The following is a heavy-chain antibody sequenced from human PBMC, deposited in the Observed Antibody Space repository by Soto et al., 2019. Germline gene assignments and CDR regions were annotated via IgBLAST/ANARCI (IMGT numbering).Heavy chain of an antibody. V-gene: IGHV1-18*01. CDR3: ARDPPYSSGWYAGFDP. D-gene: IGHD6-19*01. J-gene: IGHJ5*02. CDR1: GYTFTSYG. CDR2: ISAYNGNT. Sequence: QVQLVQSGAEVKKPGASVKVSCKASGYTFTSYGISWVRQAPGQGLEWMGWISAYNGNTNYAQKLQGRVTMTTDTSTSTAYTGLRSLRSDDTAVYYCARDPPYSSGWYAGFDPWGQGTLVTVSS.